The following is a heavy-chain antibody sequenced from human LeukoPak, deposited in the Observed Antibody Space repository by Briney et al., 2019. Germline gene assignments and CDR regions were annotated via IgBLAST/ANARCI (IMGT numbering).Heavy chain of an antibody. CDR1: GSTVSISW. D-gene: IGHD5-24*01. Sequence: GWSLRPSCPAAGSTVSISWMDGVSQDPGKGLEWVGRISSNTGGGTTDYAASVKGRFTSSRDDSKNTLYLQMNNLKTEDTAVYYCTTNYALDVWGQGTMVTVSS. J-gene: IGHJ3*01. CDR2: ISSNTGGGTT. CDR3: TTNYALDV. V-gene: IGHV3-15*01.